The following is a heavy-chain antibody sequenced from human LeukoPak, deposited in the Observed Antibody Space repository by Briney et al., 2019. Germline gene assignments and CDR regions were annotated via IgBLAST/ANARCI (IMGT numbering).Heavy chain of an antibody. V-gene: IGHV4-30-2*01. J-gene: IGHJ5*02. Sequence: SETLSLTCAVSGGSISSGGYSWSWIRQPPGKGLEWIGYIYHSGSTYYNPSLKSRVTISVDRSKNQFSLKLSSVTAADTAVYYCARGIKVGWVGSYDRDWFDPWGQGTLVTVSS. CDR2: IYHSGST. CDR1: GGSISSGGYS. CDR3: ARGIKVGWVGSYDRDWFDP. D-gene: IGHD1-26*01.